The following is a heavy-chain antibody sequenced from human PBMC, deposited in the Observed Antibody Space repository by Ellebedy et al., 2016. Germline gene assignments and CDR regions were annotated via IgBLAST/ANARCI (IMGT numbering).Heavy chain of an antibody. CDR2: ISYSATT. D-gene: IGHD6-25*01. CDR1: GGSMNNYY. J-gene: IGHJ4*02. CDR3: ASVLSSRGYMVGFDY. V-gene: IGHV4-59*06. Sequence: SETLSLTCTVSGGSMNNYYWSWIRQPPGKGLEWIGYISYSATTYYNPSLNSRVTISADTSDNQFSLNMNSVTAADTAVYYCASVLSSRGYMVGFDYWGQGSLVTVSS.